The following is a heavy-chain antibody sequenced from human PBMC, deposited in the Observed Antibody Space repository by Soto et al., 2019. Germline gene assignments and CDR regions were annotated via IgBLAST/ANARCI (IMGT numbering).Heavy chain of an antibody. J-gene: IGHJ2*01. CDR1: GFTFSSYW. Sequence: EVQLVESGGGLVQPGGSLRLSCAASGFTFSSYWMSWVRQAPGKGLEWVANIKQDGSEKYYVDSVKGRFTISRDNAKNSLYLQMNSLRDEDTAVYYCARDGVGYYDFWSGYYLLRRDWYFDLWGRGTLVTVSS. CDR2: IKQDGSEK. CDR3: ARDGVGYYDFWSGYYLLRRDWYFDL. V-gene: IGHV3-7*01. D-gene: IGHD3-3*01.